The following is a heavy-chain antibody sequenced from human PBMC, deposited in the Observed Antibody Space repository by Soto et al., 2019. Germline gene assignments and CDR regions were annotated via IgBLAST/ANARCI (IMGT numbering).Heavy chain of an antibody. CDR1: GYTFTSYH. J-gene: IGHJ5*02. V-gene: IGHV1-8*01. CDR3: ARGHISSTKNWLDP. Sequence: QVQLVQSGAEAKKPGASVKVSCKGSGYTFTSYHINWVRQATGQGLEWMGWMNPNSGNTGYAQTLQGRVTMTWDTSISTAYMELSSLRFEHTAMYYCARGHISSTKNWLDPWGQGTLVTVSS. CDR2: MNPNSGNT. D-gene: IGHD6-6*01.